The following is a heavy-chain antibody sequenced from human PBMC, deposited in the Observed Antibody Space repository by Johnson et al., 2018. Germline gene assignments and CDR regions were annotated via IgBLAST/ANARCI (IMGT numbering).Heavy chain of an antibody. D-gene: IGHD1/OR15-1a*01. CDR1: GFPFSDYA. J-gene: IGHJ1*01. CDR3: AKDPSRWNRDESFGY. CDR2: ISGGGHST. Sequence: VQLVQSGGALVQPGGSLRLSCVASGFPFSDYAMTWVRQAPGKGLEWVSAISGGGHSTNYADSVKGRFIPSRYNPKSRRYLQMNARGAEDTAVYYCAKDPSRWNRDESFGYWGQGTRVTVSS. V-gene: IGHV3-23*04.